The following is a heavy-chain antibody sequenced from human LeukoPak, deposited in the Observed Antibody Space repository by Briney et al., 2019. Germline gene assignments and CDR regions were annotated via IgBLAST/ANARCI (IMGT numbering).Heavy chain of an antibody. V-gene: IGHV3-66*01. CDR1: GFTVSSNY. D-gene: IGHD3-3*01. CDR2: IYSGGST. Sequence: GGSLRLSCAASGFTVSSNYMSWVRQAPGKGLEWVSVIYSGGSTYYADSVKGRFTISRDNSKNTLYLQMNSLRAEDTAVYYCAGDRYDFWSGYYFPDYWGQGTLVTVSS. CDR3: AGDRYDFWSGYYFPDY. J-gene: IGHJ4*02.